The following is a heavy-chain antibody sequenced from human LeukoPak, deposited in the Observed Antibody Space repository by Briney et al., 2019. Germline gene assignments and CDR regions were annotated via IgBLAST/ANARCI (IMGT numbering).Heavy chain of an antibody. J-gene: IGHJ5*02. Sequence: GGSLRLSCAASGFTFSSYAMSWVRQAPGKGLEWVSAISGSGGSTYYADSVKGRFTISRDNSKNTLYLQMNSLRAEDTAVYYCAKEGIEWAAAGPNWFDPWGQGTLVTVSS. V-gene: IGHV3-23*01. CDR1: GFTFSSYA. CDR2: ISGSGGST. CDR3: AKEGIEWAAAGPNWFDP. D-gene: IGHD6-13*01.